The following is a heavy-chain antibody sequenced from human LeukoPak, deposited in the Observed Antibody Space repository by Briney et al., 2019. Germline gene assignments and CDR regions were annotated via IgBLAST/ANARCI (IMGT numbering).Heavy chain of an antibody. Sequence: GGSLRLSCAVSGFTFSSYSMNWVRQAPGKGLEWVSYISSSSSTIYYAGSVKGRFTISRDNAKNSLYLQMDSLRAEDTAVYYCAMLFRENVVVHAGTAYYYGMDVWGQGTTVTVSS. CDR1: GFTFSSYS. J-gene: IGHJ6*02. D-gene: IGHD2-15*01. CDR3: AMLFRENVVVHAGTAYYYGMDV. V-gene: IGHV3-48*01. CDR2: ISSSSSTI.